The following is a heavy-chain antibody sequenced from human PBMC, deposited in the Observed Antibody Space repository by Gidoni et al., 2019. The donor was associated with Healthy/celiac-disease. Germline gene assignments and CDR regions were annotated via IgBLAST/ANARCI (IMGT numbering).Heavy chain of an antibody. D-gene: IGHD3-22*01. CDR1: GDSVASNSAA. Sequence: QVQLQQSGPGLVKPSQTLSLTCAISGDSVASNSAAWNWIRQSPSRGLEWLGRTYYRSKWYNDYAVSVKSRITINPDTSKNQFSLQLNSVTPEDTAVYYCARDNRYYDSSGYYYVDAFDIWGQGTMVTVSS. V-gene: IGHV6-1*01. J-gene: IGHJ3*02. CDR3: ARDNRYYDSSGYYYVDAFDI. CDR2: TYYRSKWYN.